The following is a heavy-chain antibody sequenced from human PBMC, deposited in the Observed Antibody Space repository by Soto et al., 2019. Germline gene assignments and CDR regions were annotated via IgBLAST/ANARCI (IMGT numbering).Heavy chain of an antibody. CDR3: ARDSTLAY. J-gene: IGHJ4*02. CDR2: INISGGGT. CDR1: GYTFTTHY. V-gene: IGHV1-46*01. Sequence: ASVKVSCKTSGYTFTTHYMHCVLQSPGQGLEWMGIINISGGGTSYAQKFQGRVTTSRDTSTSTVYMELSSLRSEDTAVYYCARDSTLAYWGQGTLVTVSS.